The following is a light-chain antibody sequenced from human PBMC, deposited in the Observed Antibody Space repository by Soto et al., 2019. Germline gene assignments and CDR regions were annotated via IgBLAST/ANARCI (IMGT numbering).Light chain of an antibody. J-gene: IGKJ1*01. CDR1: QSIRST. CDR2: GAS. V-gene: IGKV3-15*01. CDR3: QQYNNWPRT. Sequence: EIVMTACPATLSVTPGERSRLSCRASQSIRSTLAWYQQKPGQAPRLLIHGASTRATGIPARFSGSGSGTEFTLTISSLQSEDFAVYYCQQYNNWPRTFGQGTKVDIK.